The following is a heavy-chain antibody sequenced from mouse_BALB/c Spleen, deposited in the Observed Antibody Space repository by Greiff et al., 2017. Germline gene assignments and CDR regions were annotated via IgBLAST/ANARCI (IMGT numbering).Heavy chain of an antibody. J-gene: IGHJ2*01. V-gene: IGHV14-3*02. CDR2: IDPANGNT. CDR3: ARNSLITTVVDY. Sequence: VQLQQSGAELVKPGASVKLSCTASGFNIKDTYMHWVKQRPEQGLEWIGRIDPANGNTKYDPKFQGKATITADTSSNTAYLQLSSLTSEDTAVYYCARNSLITTVVDYWGQGTTLTVSS. CDR1: GFNIKDTY. D-gene: IGHD1-1*01.